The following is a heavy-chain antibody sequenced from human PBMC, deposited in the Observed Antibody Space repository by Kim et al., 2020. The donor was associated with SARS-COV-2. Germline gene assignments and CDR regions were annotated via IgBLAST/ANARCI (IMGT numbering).Heavy chain of an antibody. CDR2: ISFDGSNS. J-gene: IGHJ6*02. V-gene: IGHV3-30*18. CDR3: AKDRGGRKMPSYFYYGMDV. D-gene: IGHD2-21*01. Sequence: GGSLRLSCAASGFTFSHYGMHWVRQAPGKGLEWVAVISFDGSNSYYADSVKGRFTASRDNSKYTLYLQMNSLRAEDTAVFYCAKDRGGRKMPSYFYYGMDVWGQGTTVTVSS. CDR1: GFTFSHYG.